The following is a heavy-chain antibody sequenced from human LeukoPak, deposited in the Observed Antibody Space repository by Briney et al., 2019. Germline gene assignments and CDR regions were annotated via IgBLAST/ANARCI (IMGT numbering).Heavy chain of an antibody. CDR2: IYHSGST. D-gene: IGHD3-10*01. Sequence: PSETLSLTCTVSGYSISSGYYWGWIRQPPGKGLEWIGSIYHSGSTYYNPSLKSRVTISVDTSKNQFSLKLSSVTAADTAVYYCARGVRGDYYASDAFDIWGQGTMVTVSS. J-gene: IGHJ3*02. V-gene: IGHV4-38-2*02. CDR1: GYSISSGYY. CDR3: ARGVRGDYYASDAFDI.